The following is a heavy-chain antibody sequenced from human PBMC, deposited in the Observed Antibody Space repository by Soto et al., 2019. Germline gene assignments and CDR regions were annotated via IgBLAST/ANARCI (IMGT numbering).Heavy chain of an antibody. V-gene: IGHV4-59*10. CDR3: ARGYCSSTSCFALRFDY. D-gene: IGHD2-2*01. CDR2: IYTSGST. CDR1: GGSFSGYY. J-gene: IGHJ4*02. Sequence: QVQLQQWGAGLLKPSETLSLTCAVYGGSFSGYYWSWIRQPPGKGLEWIGRIYTSGSTNYNPSLKSRVTMSVDTSKNQFSLKLSSVTAADTAVYYCARGYCSSTSCFALRFDYWGQGTLVTVSS.